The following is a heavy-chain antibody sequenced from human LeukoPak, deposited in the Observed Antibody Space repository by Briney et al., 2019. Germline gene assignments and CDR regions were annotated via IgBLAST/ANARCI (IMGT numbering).Heavy chain of an antibody. V-gene: IGHV4-4*07. CDR1: GGSISTYY. Sequence: ASETLSLTCTVSGGSISTYYWSWIRQPAGKGLEWIGRIYTSGSTNYNPSLKSRVTISVDTSKNQFSLKLSSVTAADTAVYYCASPRRVLGATSIYFDYWGQGTLVTVSS. CDR3: ASPRRVLGATSIYFDY. J-gene: IGHJ4*02. D-gene: IGHD1-26*01. CDR2: IYTSGST.